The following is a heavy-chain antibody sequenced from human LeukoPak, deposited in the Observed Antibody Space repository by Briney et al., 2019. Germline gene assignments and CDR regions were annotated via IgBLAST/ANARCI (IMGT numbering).Heavy chain of an antibody. CDR1: GFTFSTST. CDR3: ARIPNGANFPNWLDP. CDR2: ISSSSSNI. Sequence: GGSLRLSCAASGFTFSTSTLKWVPQAPGKGLEWVSSISSSSSNIYYADSVRGRFTISRDNAKNSLYLQMNSLRAEDTAVYYCARIPNGANFPNWLDPLGQGTLVTVSS. J-gene: IGHJ5*02. V-gene: IGHV3-21*01. D-gene: IGHD4/OR15-4a*01.